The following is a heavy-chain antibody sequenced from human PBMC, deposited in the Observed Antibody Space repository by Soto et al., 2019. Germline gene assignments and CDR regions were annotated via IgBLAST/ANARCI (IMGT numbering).Heavy chain of an antibody. CDR1: GYTFTSYA. CDR3: ARDLGAKPNDILTGSFDY. V-gene: IGHV1-3*01. CDR2: INAGNGNT. D-gene: IGHD3-9*01. Sequence: QVQLVQSGAEVKKPGASVKVSCKASGYTFTSYAMHWVRQAPGQRLEWMGWINAGNGNTKYSQKFQGRVTITRDTSASTAYMELSSLRSEDTAVYYCARDLGAKPNDILTGSFDYWGQGTLVTVSS. J-gene: IGHJ4*02.